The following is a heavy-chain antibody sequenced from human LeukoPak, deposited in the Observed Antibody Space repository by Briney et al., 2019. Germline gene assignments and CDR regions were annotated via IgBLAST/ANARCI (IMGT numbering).Heavy chain of an antibody. V-gene: IGHV4-39*07. Sequence: SETLSLTCTVSGGSIISSGYYWGWIRQPPGKGLEWIGNIYYSGTTYYNPSLKSRVTISVDTSKNQFSLKLSSVTAADTAMYYCARGYSSSWRRGGYYFDYWGQGTLVTVSS. CDR1: GGSIISSGYY. D-gene: IGHD6-13*01. CDR3: ARGYSSSWRRGGYYFDY. J-gene: IGHJ4*02. CDR2: IYYSGTT.